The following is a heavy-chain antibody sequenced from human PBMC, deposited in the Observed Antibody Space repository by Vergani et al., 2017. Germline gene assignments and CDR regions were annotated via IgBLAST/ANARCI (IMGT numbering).Heavy chain of an antibody. CDR1: GYTFTNHH. D-gene: IGHD3-10*01. V-gene: IGHV1-46*03. CDR3: ARTSSISGSYYNGEWDY. Sequence: VQLVQSGTEVKKPGASVNIACKTSGYTFTNHHLHWVRQAPGQGLEWMGIITPGGSTDYGPKFQGRATMTRYTSTRTVYMDLTGLRSEDTAMYYCARTSSISGSYYNGEWDYWGQGTLVVVSS. J-gene: IGHJ4*02. CDR2: ITPGGST.